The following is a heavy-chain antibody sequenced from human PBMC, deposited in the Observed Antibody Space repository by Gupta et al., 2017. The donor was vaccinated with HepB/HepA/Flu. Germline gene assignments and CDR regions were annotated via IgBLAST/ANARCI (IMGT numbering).Heavy chain of an antibody. CDR3: ARSAVTTATAIRGLWNWFDP. V-gene: IGHV1-8*03. Sequence: QVQLVQSGAEVKKPGASVKVSCKASGFTFTSYAINWVRQATGQGLEWMGWMNPNSGNTGNAQKFQCRVTITRNTSISTAYMERSSLRSEDTAVYYCARSAVTTATAIRGLWNWFDPWGQGTLVTVSS. CDR2: MNPNSGNT. D-gene: IGHD2-21*02. CDR1: GFTFTSYA. J-gene: IGHJ5*02.